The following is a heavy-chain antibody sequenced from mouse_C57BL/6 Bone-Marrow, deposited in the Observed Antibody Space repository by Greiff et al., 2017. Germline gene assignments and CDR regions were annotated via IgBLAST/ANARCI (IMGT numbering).Heavy chain of an antibody. D-gene: IGHD2-2*01. V-gene: IGHV14-4*01. J-gene: IGHJ3*01. CDR3: TGGNDGPWFAV. CDR1: GFNIKDDY. Sequence: EVQLQQSGAELVRPGASVKLSCTASGFNIKDDYMPWVKQRPEQGLEWIGWIDPENGDTEYASKFPGKATITADTSSKTRYLQVGSLTAEYTAGYYCTGGNDGPWFAVWGKGTLVTVSA. CDR2: IDPENGDT.